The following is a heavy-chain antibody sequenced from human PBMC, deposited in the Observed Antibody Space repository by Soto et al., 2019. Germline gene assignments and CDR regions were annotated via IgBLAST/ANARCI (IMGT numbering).Heavy chain of an antibody. CDR2: IIPILGIA. D-gene: IGHD1-1*01. CDR3: ARAVGTDDYFDY. J-gene: IGHJ4*02. V-gene: IGHV1-69*02. Sequence: QVQLVQSGAEVKKPGSSVKVSCKASGGTFSSYTISWVRQAPGQGLEWMGRIIPILGIANYAQKFQGRVTITADKSTSTADRELSSLRSEDTAVYYCARAVGTDDYFDYWGQGTLVTVSS. CDR1: GGTFSSYT.